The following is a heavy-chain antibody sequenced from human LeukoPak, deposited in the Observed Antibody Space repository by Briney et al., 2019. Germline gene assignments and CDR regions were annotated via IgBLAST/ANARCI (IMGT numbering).Heavy chain of an antibody. CDR3: AREREVRGYSGYKYYFDY. CDR1: GYTFTGYY. J-gene: IGHJ4*02. Sequence: ASVKVSCKASGYTFTGYYMHWVRQAPGQGLEWMGWINPNSGGTNYAQKFQGRVTMARDTSISTAYMELSRLRSDDTAVYYCAREREVRGYSGYKYYFDYWGQGTLVTVSS. D-gene: IGHD5-12*01. CDR2: INPNSGGT. V-gene: IGHV1-2*02.